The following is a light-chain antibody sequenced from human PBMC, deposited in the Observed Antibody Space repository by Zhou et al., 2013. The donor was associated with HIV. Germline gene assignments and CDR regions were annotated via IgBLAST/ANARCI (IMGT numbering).Light chain of an antibody. Sequence: DIQMTQSPSSLSASLGDRVTITCQASQDISNYLNWYQQKPGKAPKLLIFETSNLEIGVPSRFSGSGSGTEFTFTITNLQPEDFATYYCQQYDGYPITFGQGTRLEIE. CDR3: QQYDGYPIT. V-gene: IGKV1-33*01. J-gene: IGKJ5*01. CDR2: ETS. CDR1: QDISNY.